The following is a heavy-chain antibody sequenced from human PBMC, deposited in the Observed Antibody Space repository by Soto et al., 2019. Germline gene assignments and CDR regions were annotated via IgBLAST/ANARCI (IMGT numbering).Heavy chain of an antibody. J-gene: IGHJ3*02. D-gene: IGHD3-3*01. CDR2: IYYSGST. Sequence: QVQLQESGPGLVKPSETLSLTCTVSGGSISSYYWSWIRQPPGKGLEWIGYIYYSGSTNYNPPLKRRVTISVDASKNQFSLKLSSVTAADTAVYYCARGGRITIFGVADDAFDIWGQGTMVTVSS. CDR1: GGSISSYY. V-gene: IGHV4-59*01. CDR3: ARGGRITIFGVADDAFDI.